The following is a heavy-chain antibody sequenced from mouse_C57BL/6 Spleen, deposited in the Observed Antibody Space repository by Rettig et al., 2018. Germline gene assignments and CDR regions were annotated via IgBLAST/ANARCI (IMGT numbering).Heavy chain of an antibody. CDR3: ASYDFDY. CDR2: IDPSDSYT. V-gene: IGHV1-50*01. CDR1: GYTFTSYW. J-gene: IGHJ2*01. D-gene: IGHD2-12*01. Sequence: QVQLQQPGAELVKPGASVKLSCKASGYTFTSYWMQWVKQRPGQGLEWIGEIDPSDSYTNNNQKFKGKAALTVDTSSTTAYMQLSSLTSADSAVYYCASYDFDYWGQGTTLTVSS.